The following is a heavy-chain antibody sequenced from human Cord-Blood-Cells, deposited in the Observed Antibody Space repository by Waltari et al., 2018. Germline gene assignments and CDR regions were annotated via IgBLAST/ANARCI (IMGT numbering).Heavy chain of an antibody. V-gene: IGHV4-39*01. CDR3: ARRAGIAARNWFDP. CDR2: NYYSGST. D-gene: IGHD6-6*01. CDR1: GGSISSRGYY. Sequence: QVQLQESGPGLVKPSETLSLTCTLSGGSISSRGYYWAWIPRPPGKGLGWIGSNYYSGSTYYNPSLKSRVTISVDTSTNQLSLKLSSVTAADTAVYYCARRAGIAARNWFDPWGQGTLVTVSS. J-gene: IGHJ5*02.